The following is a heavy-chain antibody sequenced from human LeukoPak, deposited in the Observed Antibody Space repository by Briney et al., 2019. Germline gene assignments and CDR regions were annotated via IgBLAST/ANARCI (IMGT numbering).Heavy chain of an antibody. CDR3: ARILSVLRYFDWPMDY. D-gene: IGHD3-9*01. V-gene: IGHV3-21*01. CDR1: GFTFSSHS. Sequence: GGSLRLSCAASGFTFSSHSMNWVRQAPGKGLEWVSSISSSSSYIYYADSVKGRFTISRDNAKNSLYLQMNSLRAEDTAVYYCARILSVLRYFDWPMDYWGQGTLVTVSS. CDR2: ISSSSSYI. J-gene: IGHJ4*02.